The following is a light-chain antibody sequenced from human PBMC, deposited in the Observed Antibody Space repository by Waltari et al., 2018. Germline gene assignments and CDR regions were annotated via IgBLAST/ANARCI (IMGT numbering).Light chain of an antibody. CDR1: NIVSKS. J-gene: IGLJ3*02. CDR2: DDS. V-gene: IGLV3-21*02. CDR3: QVWDISGDHWV. Sequence: SYVLTQPPPVSVAPGQTATIACGGDNIVSKSVHWYPQEPGQAPVLVVYDDSDRPSGIPERFSGSNSGNTATLTISSVEAGDEADYYCQVWDISGDHWVFGGGTKLTVL.